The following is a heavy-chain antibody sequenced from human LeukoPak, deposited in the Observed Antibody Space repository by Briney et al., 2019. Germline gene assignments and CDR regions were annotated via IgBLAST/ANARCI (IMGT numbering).Heavy chain of an antibody. CDR2: IYHSGGT. D-gene: IGHD3-10*01. Sequence: PSETLSLTCAVSGYSISSGHYWGWIRQPPGKGLEWIGSIYHSGGTYYNPSLKSRVTISVDTSKNQFSLKMKSVTAAVTAVYYCAGFTPAVDYCSQGTLVTVSS. J-gene: IGHJ4*02. CDR1: GYSISSGHY. V-gene: IGHV4-38-2*01. CDR3: AGFTPAVDY.